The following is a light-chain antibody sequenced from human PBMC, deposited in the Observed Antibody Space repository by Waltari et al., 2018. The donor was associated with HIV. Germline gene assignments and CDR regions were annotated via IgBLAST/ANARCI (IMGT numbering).Light chain of an antibody. CDR2: SDI. CDR1: SPNIEARYF. CDR3: QSYDSSLRASV. V-gene: IGLV1-40*01. Sequence: QSALTQPPSVSGAPGQRVTISCPGNSPNIEARYFVHCHQHLPGTAPTLLVYSDINRPSGVPDRFSGSKSGTSASLVITGLQAEDEADYYCQSYDSSLRASVFGGGTKLTVL. J-gene: IGLJ2*01.